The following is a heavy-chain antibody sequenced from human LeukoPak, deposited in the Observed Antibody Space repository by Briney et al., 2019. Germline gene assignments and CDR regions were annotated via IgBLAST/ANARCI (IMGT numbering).Heavy chain of an antibody. CDR1: GGSISSGDYY. V-gene: IGHV4-30-4*08. D-gene: IGHD2-2*02. J-gene: IGHJ4*02. CDR2: IYYSGST. Sequence: SQTLYLTCTVSGGSISSGDYYWSWIRQPPGKGLEWIGYIYYSGSTYYNPSLKSRVTISVDTSKNQFSLMLSSVTAADTAVYYCASLFDCSSTSGYTGYFDYWGQGTLVTVSS. CDR3: ASLFDCSSTSGYTGYFDY.